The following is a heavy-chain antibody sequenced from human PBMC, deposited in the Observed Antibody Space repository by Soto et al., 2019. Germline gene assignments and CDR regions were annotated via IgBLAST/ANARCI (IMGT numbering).Heavy chain of an antibody. CDR1: XXSISSSSYT. V-gene: IGHV4-39*01. J-gene: IGHJ5*02. CDR3: AEGRDGSGKNLFXAGWFDP. D-gene: IGHD3-10*01. Sequence: ETLSLTCTVXXXSISSSSYTWGWIRQPPGKGLEWIGSIYYSGSTYYNPSLKSRVTISVDTSKNQFSLKLSSVTAPDTAVYYCAEGRDGSGKNLFXAGWFDPWGQGTXVTVSS. CDR2: IYYSGST.